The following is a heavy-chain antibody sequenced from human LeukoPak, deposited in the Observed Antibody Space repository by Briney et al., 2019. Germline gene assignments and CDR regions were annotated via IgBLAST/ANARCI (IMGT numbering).Heavy chain of an antibody. J-gene: IGHJ5*02. CDR2: INHSGSA. Sequence: SETLSLTCAVYGGSFSNYYWCWIRQPPGKGLEWIGEINHSGSANYNPSLKSHFTISVDTSKNQFSLELGSVTAADTAVYYCARGDGITGTTGYNWFDPWGQGTLVTVSS. CDR1: GGSFSNYY. V-gene: IGHV4-34*01. D-gene: IGHD1-7*01. CDR3: ARGDGITGTTGYNWFDP.